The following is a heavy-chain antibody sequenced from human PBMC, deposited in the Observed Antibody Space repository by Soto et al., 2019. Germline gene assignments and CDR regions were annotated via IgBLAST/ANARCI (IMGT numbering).Heavy chain of an antibody. J-gene: IGHJ4*02. D-gene: IGHD2-15*01. CDR1: GFTFSNYG. CDR2: ISDDGSYK. V-gene: IGHV3-30*18. CDR3: AKGRYCSGGSCHQEFDY. Sequence: GGSLSLSCEASGFTFSNYGMHWVRQAPGKGLEWVAAISDDGSYKYYADSVKGRFTISRDNSKNTVYLQMNSLRTEDTAVYYCAKGRYCSGGSCHQEFDYWGQGTLVTVSS.